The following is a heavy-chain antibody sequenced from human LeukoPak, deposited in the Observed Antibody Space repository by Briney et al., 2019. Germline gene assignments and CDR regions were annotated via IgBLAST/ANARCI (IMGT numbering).Heavy chain of an antibody. J-gene: IGHJ4*02. D-gene: IGHD3-22*01. CDR2: ISSSGSTI. V-gene: IGHV3-48*03. Sequence: PGGSLRLSCAASGLTFSSYEMNWVRQAPGKGLDWVSYISSSGSTIYYADSVKGRFTITRDNAKNSLYLQMNSLRAEDTAVYYCARVITMIVVVDYWGQGTLVTVSS. CDR3: ARVITMIVVVDY. CDR1: GLTFSSYE.